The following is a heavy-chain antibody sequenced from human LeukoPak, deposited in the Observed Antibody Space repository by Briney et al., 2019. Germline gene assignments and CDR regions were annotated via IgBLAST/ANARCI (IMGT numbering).Heavy chain of an antibody. V-gene: IGHV1-2*02. D-gene: IGHD3-10*01. J-gene: IGHJ4*02. CDR3: ARVELLWFGELSFDY. CDR1: GYTFTGYY. CDR2: INPSSGGT. Sequence: ASVKVSCKASGYTFTGYYMHWVRQAPGQGLEWMGWINPSSGGTNYAQKFQGRVTMTRDTSISTAYMELSRLRSDDTAVYYCARVELLWFGELSFDYWGQGTLVTVSS.